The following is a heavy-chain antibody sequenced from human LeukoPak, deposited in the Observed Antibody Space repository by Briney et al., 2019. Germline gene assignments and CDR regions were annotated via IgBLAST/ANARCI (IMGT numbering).Heavy chain of an antibody. D-gene: IGHD6-13*01. V-gene: IGHV3-30*18. CDR1: GFTFSSYG. Sequence: GGSLRLSCAASGFTFSSYGMHWVRQAPGKGLEWVAVISYDGSNKYYADSVKGRFTISRDSSKNTLYLQMNSLRAEDTAVYYCAKGPSLTEAAAGNYFDYWGQGTLVTVSS. J-gene: IGHJ4*02. CDR2: ISYDGSNK. CDR3: AKGPSLTEAAAGNYFDY.